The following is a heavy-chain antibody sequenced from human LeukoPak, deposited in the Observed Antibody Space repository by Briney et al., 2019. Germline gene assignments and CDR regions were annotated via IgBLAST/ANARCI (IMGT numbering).Heavy chain of an antibody. CDR3: ARDHGDQDYGARSPYYFDY. D-gene: IGHD4-17*01. J-gene: IGHJ4*02. V-gene: IGHV4-59*01. CDR2: IYYLGST. CDR1: GGSISGYF. Sequence: SETLSLTCTVSGGSISGYFWSWIRQPPGKALEWIGYIYYLGSTNYNPSLNSRVTISVDTSKNQFSLRLNSVTAADTAVYYCARDHGDQDYGARSPYYFDYWGQGTLVTVSS.